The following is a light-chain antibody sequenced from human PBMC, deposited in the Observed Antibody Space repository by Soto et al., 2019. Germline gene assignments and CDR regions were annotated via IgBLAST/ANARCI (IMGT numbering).Light chain of an antibody. Sequence: DIVMTQSPATLSLSPGARATLSCRASQSVNSNLAWYQQKAGQAPRLLIYGTSTRATGIPVRFSGSGSGTDFTLTISSLQFEDFAVYYCQQYNYWPRTFGQGTKVDIK. CDR2: GTS. V-gene: IGKV3-15*01. CDR3: QQYNYWPRT. J-gene: IGKJ1*01. CDR1: QSVNSN.